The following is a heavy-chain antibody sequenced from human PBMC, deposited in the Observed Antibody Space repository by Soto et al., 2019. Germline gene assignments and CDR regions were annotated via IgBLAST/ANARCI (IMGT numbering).Heavy chain of an antibody. Sequence: QVLLQESGPGLVKPSGTLSLTCTVSGASVRTYYWSWFRQSPGKGLEWIGYIFYGGTKNSNPPVNSGVTLSIDTSKNQFSLKLASVGAADTAVYYCARHLPRGSSDFVNSFDSWGQGTLVTVSS. CDR2: IFYGGTK. D-gene: IGHD3-16*01. V-gene: IGHV4-59*08. J-gene: IGHJ4*02. CDR3: ARHLPRGSSDFVNSFDS. CDR1: GASVRTYY.